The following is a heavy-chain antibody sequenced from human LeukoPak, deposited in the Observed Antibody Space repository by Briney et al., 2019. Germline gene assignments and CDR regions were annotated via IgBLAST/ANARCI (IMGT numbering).Heavy chain of an antibody. D-gene: IGHD3-10*01. Sequence: GTSLRLSCATSGFTFTCYGMHWVRQASGKGLEWVAAISSSDGNSKYYADSVKGRFTISRDNSQSTLYLQMNSLKTEDTAVYYCTAYYYESGTNDPHRVDYWGQGTLVTVSS. J-gene: IGHJ4*02. V-gene: IGHV3-30*03. CDR3: TAYYYESGTNDPHRVDY. CDR2: ISSSDGNSK. CDR1: GFTFTCYG.